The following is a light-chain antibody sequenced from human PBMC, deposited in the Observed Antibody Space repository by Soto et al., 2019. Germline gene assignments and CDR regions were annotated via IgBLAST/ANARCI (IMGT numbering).Light chain of an antibody. Sequence: EIVLTQSPGTLSLSPGERATLSCRASQSVSNNYLAWYQQKPGQAPRLLIYGASSRATGIPDRFSGSGSGTDFTLTISRLEPEDFALYYCQQYGSSPWTFGQGTKVEI. J-gene: IGKJ1*01. CDR2: GAS. CDR1: QSVSNNY. V-gene: IGKV3-20*01. CDR3: QQYGSSPWT.